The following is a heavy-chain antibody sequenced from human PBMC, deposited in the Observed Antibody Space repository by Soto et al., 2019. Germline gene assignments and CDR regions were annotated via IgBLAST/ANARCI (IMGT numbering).Heavy chain of an antibody. Sequence: SETLSLTCTVSGDSISSNSYFWGWIRQPPGKGLEWIASIYYSGSTYYNPSLRSRVTISVDTSKNQFSLRLSSVTAADTAVYYCARDREGSGSYSGGWFDPWGQGTLVTVSS. CDR3: ARDREGSGSYSGGWFDP. CDR1: GDSISSNSYF. CDR2: IYYSGST. D-gene: IGHD1-26*01. J-gene: IGHJ5*02. V-gene: IGHV4-39*02.